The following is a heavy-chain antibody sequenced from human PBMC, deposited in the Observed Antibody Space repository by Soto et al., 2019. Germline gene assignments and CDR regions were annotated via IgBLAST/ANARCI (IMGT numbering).Heavy chain of an antibody. J-gene: IGHJ3*02. CDR2: IKQDGSEK. Sequence: GGSLRLSCAASVFTFSSYWMIWVRQAPGKGLEWVANIKQDGSEKYYVDSVRGRFTISRDNAKNSLYLQMNSLRAEDTAVYYCARDNRDIVLMVYASDAFDIWGQGTMVTVSS. V-gene: IGHV3-7*01. CDR1: VFTFSSYW. D-gene: IGHD2-8*01. CDR3: ARDNRDIVLMVYASDAFDI.